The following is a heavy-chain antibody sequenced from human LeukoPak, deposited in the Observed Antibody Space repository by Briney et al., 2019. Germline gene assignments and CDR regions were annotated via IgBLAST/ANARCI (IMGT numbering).Heavy chain of an antibody. CDR3: ARESSSWHGAFDI. CDR1: GGSFSGYY. V-gene: IGHV4-34*01. CDR2: INHSGST. D-gene: IGHD6-13*01. J-gene: IGHJ3*02. Sequence: PSETLSLTCAVYGGSFSGYYWSWIRQPPGKGLEWIGEINHSGSTNYNPSLKSRVTMSVDTSKNQFSLRLSSVTAADTAVYYCARESSSWHGAFDIWGQGTMVTVSS.